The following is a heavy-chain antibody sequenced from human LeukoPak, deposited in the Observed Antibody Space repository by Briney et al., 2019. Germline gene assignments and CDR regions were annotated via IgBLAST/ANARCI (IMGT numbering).Heavy chain of an antibody. CDR3: ARDQYYYDSSGYLFDY. CDR1: GGSISSYY. CDR2: IYTSGST. V-gene: IGHV4-4*07. J-gene: IGHJ4*02. D-gene: IGHD3-22*01. Sequence: SETLSLTCTVSGGSISSYYWSWIRQPAGKGLEWIGRIYTSGSTNYNPSLKSRVAMSVDTSKNQFSLKLSSVTAADTAVYYCARDQYYYDSSGYLFDYWGQGTLVTVSS.